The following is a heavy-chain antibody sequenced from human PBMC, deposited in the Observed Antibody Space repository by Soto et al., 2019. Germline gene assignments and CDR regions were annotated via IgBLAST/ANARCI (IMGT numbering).Heavy chain of an antibody. CDR2: IYWNGEE. CDR1: GFSLSSSGVG. J-gene: IGHJ5*01. V-gene: IGHV2-5*01. CDR3: AHKLRSREFDS. Sequence: QITLKESGPTLVEPTQTLTLTCTFSGFSLSSSGVGVGWISQPPGQALEWLALIYWNGEEHYSPSLRSRLTITKDTSKSQVVLTMTNLDPVATATYYCAHKLRSREFDSWGQGTLVTVSS.